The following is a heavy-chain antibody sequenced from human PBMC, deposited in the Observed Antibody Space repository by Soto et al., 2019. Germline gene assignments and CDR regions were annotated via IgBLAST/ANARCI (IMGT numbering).Heavy chain of an antibody. CDR3: ARGFDY. V-gene: IGHV4-39*01. Sequence: QLQLQESGPGLLKPSETLSLTCTVSGGSISSSYYYWGWIRQPPGKGLEWIGSIYDRGGTSYNPSLKSRVTISVDTSKNQFTLNVSSVTAADTAVYYCARGFDYWGQGTLVTVSS. CDR1: GGSISSSYYY. J-gene: IGHJ4*02. CDR2: IYDRGGT.